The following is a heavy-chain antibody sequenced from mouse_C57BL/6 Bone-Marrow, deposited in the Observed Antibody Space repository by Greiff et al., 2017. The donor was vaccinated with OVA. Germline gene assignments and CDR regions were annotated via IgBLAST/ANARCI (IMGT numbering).Heavy chain of an antibody. CDR1: GFNIKDDY. Sequence: VQLQQSGAELVRPGASVKLSCTASGFNIKDDYMPWVKQRPEQGLEWIGWIDPENGDTEYASKFQGKATITADKSSNTAYLQLSSLTSDDTAVYYCTSYGNFDDWGQGTTLTVSS. CDR3: TSYGNFDD. V-gene: IGHV14-4*01. J-gene: IGHJ2*01. D-gene: IGHD2-1*01. CDR2: IDPENGDT.